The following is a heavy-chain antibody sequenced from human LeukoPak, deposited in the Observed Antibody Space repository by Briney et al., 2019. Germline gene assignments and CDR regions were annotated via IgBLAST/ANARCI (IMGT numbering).Heavy chain of an antibody. Sequence: ASVKVSCKASGYTFTSYYMHWVRHAPGQGLEWIGIINPSGGSTSYAQKFQGRVTMTRDTSTSTVYMELSSLRSGDTAVYYCARAPLDYYDSSGLGYWGQGTLVTVSS. CDR1: GYTFTSYY. CDR3: ARAPLDYYDSSGLGY. CDR2: INPSGGST. D-gene: IGHD3-22*01. V-gene: IGHV1-46*01. J-gene: IGHJ4*02.